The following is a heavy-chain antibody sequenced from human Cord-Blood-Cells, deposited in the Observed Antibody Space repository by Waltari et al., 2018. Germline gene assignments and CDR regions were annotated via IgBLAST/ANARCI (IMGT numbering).Heavy chain of an antibody. Sequence: QVQLVESGGGVVQPGRSLRLSCAASGFTFSSYGLTWVRQAPGKGLEWVEVISYDGINTCYADSVKGRFTISRDNSKNTLYLQMNSLRAEDTAVYYCASGSYYFDYWGQGTLVTVSS. CDR3: ASGSYYFDY. D-gene: IGHD1-26*01. J-gene: IGHJ4*02. CDR1: GFTFSSYG. V-gene: IGHV3-30*03. CDR2: ISYDGINT.